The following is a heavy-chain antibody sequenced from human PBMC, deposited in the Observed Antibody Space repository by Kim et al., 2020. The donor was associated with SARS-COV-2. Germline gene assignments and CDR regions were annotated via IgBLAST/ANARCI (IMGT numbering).Heavy chain of an antibody. CDR1: GLTLSRSG. Sequence: GGSLRLSCAASGLTLSRSGMHWVRQAPGKGLEWVAVISYDGSNKYYADSVRGRFTISRDNSKNTLYLQMNSLRAEDTAVYYCAKRDWGYYYYPMDVWGQG. CDR3: AKRDWGYYYYPMDV. J-gene: IGHJ6*02. CDR2: ISYDGSNK. D-gene: IGHD3-16*01. V-gene: IGHV3-30*18.